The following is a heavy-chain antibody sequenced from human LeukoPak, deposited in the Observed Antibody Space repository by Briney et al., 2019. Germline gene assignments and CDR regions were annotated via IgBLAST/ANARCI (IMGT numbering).Heavy chain of an antibody. Sequence: ASVKVSCKASGYTFSSYGISWVRQAPGQGLEWMGWISVYNGKINYAQNFQGRVTMTEDTSTDTAYMELSSLRSEDTAVYYCATGHRPTNQAFDIWGQGTMVTVSS. J-gene: IGHJ3*02. CDR1: GYTFSSYG. CDR2: ISVYNGKI. CDR3: ATGHRPTNQAFDI. D-gene: IGHD1-14*01. V-gene: IGHV1-18*01.